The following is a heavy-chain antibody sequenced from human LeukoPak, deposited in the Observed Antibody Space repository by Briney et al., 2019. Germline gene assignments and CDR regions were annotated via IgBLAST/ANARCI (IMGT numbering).Heavy chain of an antibody. D-gene: IGHD2-2*01. CDR3: AKRHCSTTHCHGFDY. CDR1: GFTFSSCV. Sequence: GGSLRLSCATSGFTFSSCVMAWVRQAPGKGLEWVSSISGSGKSAYYADSVKGRFTISRDNSMNTLSLQMSSLRADDTAVYFCAKRHCSTTHCHGFDYWGQGTLVTVSS. CDR2: ISGSGKSA. J-gene: IGHJ4*02. V-gene: IGHV3-23*01.